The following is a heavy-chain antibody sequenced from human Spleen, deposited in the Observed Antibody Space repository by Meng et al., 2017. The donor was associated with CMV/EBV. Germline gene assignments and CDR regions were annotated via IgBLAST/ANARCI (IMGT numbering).Heavy chain of an antibody. CDR2: IRSEGDGGTT. D-gene: IGHD1-26*01. CDR3: STVGGSHYDVDY. CDR1: GFSFSAAW. V-gene: IGHV3-15*01. Sequence: SGFSFSAAWMSWRRQAQGKGLEWVGRIRSEGDGGTTNYGAAVKGRFSISRDDSKTTVYLHMNSLETEDTAVYYCSTVGGSHYDVDYWGQGTLVTVSS. J-gene: IGHJ4*02.